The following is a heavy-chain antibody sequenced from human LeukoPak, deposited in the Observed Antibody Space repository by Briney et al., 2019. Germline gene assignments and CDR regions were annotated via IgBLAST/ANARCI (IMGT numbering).Heavy chain of an antibody. V-gene: IGHV4-39*07. CDR1: GGSISSSSYY. D-gene: IGHD3-22*01. Sequence: SETLSLTCTVSGGSISSSSYYWGWIRQPPGKGLEWIGSIYYSGSTYHNPSLKSRVTMSVDMSKNQFSLKLSSVTAADTAVYYCAREVTRYYYDSKGFDPWGQGTLVTVSS. CDR2: IYYSGST. J-gene: IGHJ5*02. CDR3: AREVTRYYYDSKGFDP.